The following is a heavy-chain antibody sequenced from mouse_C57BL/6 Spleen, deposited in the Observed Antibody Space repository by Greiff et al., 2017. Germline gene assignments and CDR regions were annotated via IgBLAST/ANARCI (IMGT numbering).Heavy chain of an antibody. CDR1: GFSLTSYG. CDR2: IWSGGST. V-gene: IGHV2-2*01. Sequence: VKLLQSGPGLVQPSQSLSITCTVSGFSLTSYGVHWVRQSPGKGLEWLGVIWSGGSTDYNAAFISRLSISKDNSKCQVFFKMNSLQADDTAIYYCARNRDYDLLYYAMDYWGQGTSVTVSS. D-gene: IGHD2-4*01. J-gene: IGHJ4*01. CDR3: ARNRDYDLLYYAMDY.